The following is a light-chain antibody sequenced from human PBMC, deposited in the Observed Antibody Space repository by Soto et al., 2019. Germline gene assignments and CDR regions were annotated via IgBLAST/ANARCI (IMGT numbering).Light chain of an antibody. CDR3: SSYTNINTRACV. V-gene: IGLV2-14*01. J-gene: IGLJ1*01. Sequence: QSALTQPASVSGSPGQPISISCTGTSSDVGRYNYVSWYQQHPGKAPKLIIYEVTDRPSGVSNRFSGSKSGNTASLTISGLQAEDEAEYYCSSYTNINTRACVFGTGTKLTVL. CDR2: EVT. CDR1: SSDVGRYNY.